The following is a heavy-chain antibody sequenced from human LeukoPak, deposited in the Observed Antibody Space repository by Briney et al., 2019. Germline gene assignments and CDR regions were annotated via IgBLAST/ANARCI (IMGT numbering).Heavy chain of an antibody. CDR1: GFTFSSYG. J-gene: IGHJ4*02. V-gene: IGHV3-33*01. CDR2: IWYDGSNK. CDR3: ARTPYSNYERDYGDKYYFDY. Sequence: GRSLRLSCAASGFTFSSYGMHWVRQAPGKGLEWVAVIWYDGSNKYYADSVKGRFTISRDNSKNTLHLQMNSLRAEDTAVYYWARTPYSNYERDYGDKYYFDYWGQGTLVTVSS. D-gene: IGHD4-11*01.